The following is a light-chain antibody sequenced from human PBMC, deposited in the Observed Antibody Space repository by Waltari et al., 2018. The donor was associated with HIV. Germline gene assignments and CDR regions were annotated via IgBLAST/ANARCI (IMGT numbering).Light chain of an antibody. CDR2: DAI. J-gene: IGKJ5*01. CDR3: QQRDSWPRGIT. CDR1: QSVGKF. V-gene: IGKV3-11*01. Sequence: EIVLTQSPPTLSLSPGERATLSCRASQSVGKFLAWYQQKPGQVPRLLIYDAINRATGIPGRFSGSGSGTDFTLTISSLEPEEFGVYYCQQRDSWPRGITFGQGTRLEIK.